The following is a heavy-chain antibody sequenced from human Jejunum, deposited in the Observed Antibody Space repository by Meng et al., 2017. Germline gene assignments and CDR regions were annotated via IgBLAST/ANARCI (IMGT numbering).Heavy chain of an antibody. D-gene: IGHD2-15*01. Sequence: GESLKISCAASGFTFSNFWMTWVRQAPGKGLEWVALIKYDVTDTRHADSVKGRFTISRDNAKSSLFLQMNSLRAEDTGVYYCARSREAHCSGGTCYTGDYWGKRKLVTV. V-gene: IGHV3-7*01. J-gene: IGHJ4*02. CDR2: IKYDVTDT. CDR1: GFTFSNFW. CDR3: ARSREAHCSGGTCYTGDY.